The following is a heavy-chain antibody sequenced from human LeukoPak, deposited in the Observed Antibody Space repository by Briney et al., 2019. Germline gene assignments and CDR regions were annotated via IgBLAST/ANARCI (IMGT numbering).Heavy chain of an antibody. D-gene: IGHD6-19*01. CDR1: GYTFTRYG. CDR2: ISAYNGNT. CDR3: ARSQRSIAVAGDWFDP. V-gene: IGHV1-18*01. Sequence: GASVKVSCKASGYTFTRYGISWVRQAPGQGLEWMGWISAYNGNTNYAQKLQGRVTMTTDTSTSTAYMELRSLRSDDTAVYYCARSQRSIAVAGDWFDPWGQGTLVTVSS. J-gene: IGHJ5*02.